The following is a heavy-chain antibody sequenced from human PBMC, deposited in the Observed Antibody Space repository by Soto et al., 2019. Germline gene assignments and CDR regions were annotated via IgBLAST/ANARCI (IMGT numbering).Heavy chain of an antibody. V-gene: IGHV3-21*06. CDR3: VRKHEMAGATSAFEY. J-gene: IGHJ4*02. CDR1: GFRFNCYS. CDR2: IDARSNYI. Sequence: GGSLRLSCEASGFRFNCYSMNWVRQAPQKGLEWVSLIDARSNYIYYADSVKGRFTITRDNARNSLYLQMDSLRVEDTAVYYCVRKHEMAGATSAFEYWGQGTPVTVSS. D-gene: IGHD1-26*01.